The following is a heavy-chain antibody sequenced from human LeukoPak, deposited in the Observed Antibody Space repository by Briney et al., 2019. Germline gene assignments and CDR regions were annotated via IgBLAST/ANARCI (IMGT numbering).Heavy chain of an antibody. J-gene: IGHJ4*02. D-gene: IGHD2-8*01. Sequence: GASVEVSCKVSGYTLTELSMHWVRQAPGKGLEWMGGFDPEDGETIYAQKFQGRVTMTEDTSTDTAYMELSSLRSEDTAVYYCATLSVLGYCTNGVCSPPWDYWGQGTLVTVSS. CDR1: GYTLTELS. CDR3: ATLSVLGYCTNGVCSPPWDY. V-gene: IGHV1-24*01. CDR2: FDPEDGET.